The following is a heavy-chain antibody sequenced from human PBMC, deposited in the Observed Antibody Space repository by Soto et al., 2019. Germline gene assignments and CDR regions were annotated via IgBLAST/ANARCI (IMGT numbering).Heavy chain of an antibody. CDR1: GFTFSSYG. J-gene: IGHJ3*02. V-gene: IGHV3-33*01. CDR3: AIDEWKYGGGAFDI. D-gene: IGHD1-7*01. Sequence: GGSLRLSCAASGFTFSSYGMHWVRQAPGKGLEWVAVIWYDGSNKYYADSVKGRFTISRDNSKNTLYLQMNSLRAEDTAVYYCAIDEWKYGGGAFDIWGQGKMVNVS. CDR2: IWYDGSNK.